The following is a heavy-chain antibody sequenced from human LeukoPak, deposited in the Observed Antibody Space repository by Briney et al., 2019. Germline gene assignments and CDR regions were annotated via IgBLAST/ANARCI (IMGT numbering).Heavy chain of an antibody. CDR3: ARALAGYCSSTSCYGGPFDY. V-gene: IGHV4-4*02. J-gene: IGHJ4*02. CDR1: GGSISSSNW. Sequence: PSETLSLTCAVSGGSISSSNWWSWVRQPPGKGLEWIGEIYHSGSTNYNPSLKSRVTISVDKSKNQFSLKLSSVTAADPAVYYCARALAGYCSSTSCYGGPFDYWGQGTLVTVSS. CDR2: IYHSGST. D-gene: IGHD2-2*01.